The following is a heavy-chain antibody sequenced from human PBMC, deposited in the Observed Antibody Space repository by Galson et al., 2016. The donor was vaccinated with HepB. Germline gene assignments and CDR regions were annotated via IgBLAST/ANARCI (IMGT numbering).Heavy chain of an antibody. V-gene: IGHV3-30-3*01. Sequence: SLRLSCAASGFTFSSYAMHWVRQAPGKGLEWVAIISNDGNTRDYADSVKRRFTISRDNSKNTLYLQMNSLGVEDTAMYYCARDLWTSSSGDFQHWGQGTLVIASS. CDR1: GFTFSSYA. D-gene: IGHD6-6*01. CDR2: ISNDGNTR. J-gene: IGHJ1*01. CDR3: ARDLWTSSSGDFQH.